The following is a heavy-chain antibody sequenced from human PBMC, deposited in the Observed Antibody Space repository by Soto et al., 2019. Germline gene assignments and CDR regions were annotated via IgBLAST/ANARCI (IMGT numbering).Heavy chain of an antibody. D-gene: IGHD3-22*01. CDR2: ISGSCGST. J-gene: IGHJ4*02. Sequence: QPGWSXRLSCSSSVFTFIIYSMRLVRHAPGKGLECASAISGSCGSTYYADSVNGRFTISRDNSKNTLYLQMKSLRAEDTAVYYCPTLRIPGYYDDSSGYTGLWGQGTLV. CDR3: PTLRIPGYYDDSSGYTGL. V-gene: IGHV3-23*01. CDR1: VFTFIIYS.